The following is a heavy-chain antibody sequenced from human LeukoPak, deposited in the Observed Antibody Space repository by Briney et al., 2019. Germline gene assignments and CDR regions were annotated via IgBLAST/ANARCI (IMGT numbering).Heavy chain of an antibody. Sequence: GGSLRLSCAASGFTFSSYEMNWVRQAPGKGLEWVSYISSSGSTIYYADSVKGRFTISRDNAKNSLYLQMNSLRAEDTAVYYCARDTGSSWYLDYFDYWGQGTLVTVSS. V-gene: IGHV3-48*03. CDR3: ARDTGSSWYLDYFDY. CDR1: GFTFSSYE. CDR2: ISSSGSTI. J-gene: IGHJ4*02. D-gene: IGHD6-13*01.